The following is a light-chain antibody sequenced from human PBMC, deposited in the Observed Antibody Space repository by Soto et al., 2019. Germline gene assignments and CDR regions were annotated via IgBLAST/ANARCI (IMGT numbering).Light chain of an antibody. CDR3: SSYTDSNTWV. Sequence: QSALTQPASVSGSPGQSITISCTGTSSDVGGPNYVSWYQQHPGKAPKLIIYEVNKWPSGVSNRFSGSKSGNTASLTVSGLQAEDEADYYCSSYTDSNTWVFGGGTQLTVL. CDR1: SSDVGGPNY. CDR2: EVN. V-gene: IGLV2-14*01. J-gene: IGLJ3*02.